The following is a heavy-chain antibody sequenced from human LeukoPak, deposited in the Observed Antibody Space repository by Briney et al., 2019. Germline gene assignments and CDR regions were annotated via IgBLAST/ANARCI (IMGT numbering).Heavy chain of an antibody. J-gene: IGHJ4*02. D-gene: IGHD6-6*01. V-gene: IGHV5-10-1*01. Sequence: GESLKISCKGSGYIFTSYWITWVRQMPGKGLEWMGMIDPTDSYTNYSPSFQGHVTISTDKSISTAFLQWSSLKASDTAIYYCARRGRSSSNFDFWGQGTLVTVSS. CDR1: GYIFTSYW. CDR3: ARRGRSSSNFDF. CDR2: IDPTDSYT.